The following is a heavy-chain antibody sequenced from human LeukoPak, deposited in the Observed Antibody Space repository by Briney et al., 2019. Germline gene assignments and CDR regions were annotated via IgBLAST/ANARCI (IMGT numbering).Heavy chain of an antibody. V-gene: IGHV4-34*01. CDR1: GGSFSGYY. CDR3: ARFAITMVRGGNFDY. CDR2: INHSGST. Sequence: SETLSLTCAVYGGSFSGYYWSWIRQPPGKGLEWIGEINHSGSTNYNPSLKSRVTISVDTSKNQFSLKLSSVTAADTAVYYCARFAITMVRGGNFDYWGQGTLVTVSS. J-gene: IGHJ4*02. D-gene: IGHD3-10*01.